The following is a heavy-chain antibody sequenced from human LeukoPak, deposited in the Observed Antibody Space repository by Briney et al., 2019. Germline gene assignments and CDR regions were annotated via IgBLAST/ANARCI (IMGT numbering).Heavy chain of an antibody. Sequence: GGSLRLSCAASGFTFSVYYMSWIRQAPGKGLEWVSYISSSGSTIYYADSVKGRFTISRDNAKNPLYLQMNSLRAEDTAVYYCARSLHYDILTGSGMDVWGQGTTVTVPS. CDR2: ISSSGSTI. V-gene: IGHV3-11*01. CDR1: GFTFSVYY. CDR3: ARSLHYDILTGSGMDV. J-gene: IGHJ6*02. D-gene: IGHD3-9*01.